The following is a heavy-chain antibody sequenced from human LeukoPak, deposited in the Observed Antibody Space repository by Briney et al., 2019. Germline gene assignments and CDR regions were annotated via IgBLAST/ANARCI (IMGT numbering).Heavy chain of an antibody. CDR1: GGSISGDY. Sequence: PSETLSLTCTVSGGSISGDYWGWIRQPPGKGLEWIGYIYSSGSTNYNPSLKSRLTISVDTSKNRFSLKLSSVTAADTAVYYCAREWSSFDYWGQGTLVTVSS. D-gene: IGHD3-10*01. CDR3: AREWSSFDY. J-gene: IGHJ4*02. CDR2: IYSSGST. V-gene: IGHV4-59*01.